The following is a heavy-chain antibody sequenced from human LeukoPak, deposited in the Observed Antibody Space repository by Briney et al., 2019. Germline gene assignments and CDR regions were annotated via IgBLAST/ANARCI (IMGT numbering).Heavy chain of an antibody. J-gene: IGHJ5*02. D-gene: IGHD6-25*01. CDR3: AREGGGPRWLDP. CDR2: INTSGSS. V-gene: IGHV4-4*07. Sequence: SETLSLTCTVSGGSISSYYWCWIRQPARKGLEWIGRINTSGSSNYNPSLRGRVTMSVDTSKTQISLNLSSVTAADTAVYYCAREGGGPRWLDPWGQGTLVTVSS. CDR1: GGSISSYY.